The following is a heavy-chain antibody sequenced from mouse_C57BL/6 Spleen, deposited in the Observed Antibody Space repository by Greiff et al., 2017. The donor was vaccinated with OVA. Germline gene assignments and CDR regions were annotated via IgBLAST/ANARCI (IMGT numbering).Heavy chain of an antibody. CDR3: AKGGWDYAMDY. Sequence: VQLVESGPGLVAPSQRLSIPCTVSGFSLTSYGVSWVRQPPGKGLEWLGGIWGDGSTNYHAALISRLSISKDNSKSQVYLKLNSLQTDDTATYDCAKGGWDYAMDYWGQGTSVTVSS. J-gene: IGHJ4*01. CDR1: GFSLTSYG. V-gene: IGHV2-3*01. D-gene: IGHD1-1*02. CDR2: IWGDGST.